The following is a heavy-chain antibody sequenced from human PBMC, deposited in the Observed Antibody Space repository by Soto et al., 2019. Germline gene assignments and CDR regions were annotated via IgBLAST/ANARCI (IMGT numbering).Heavy chain of an antibody. CDR1: GASLSSISYY. V-gene: IGHV4-39*01. Sequence: SETLSLTCTVSGASLSSISYYWGGIRQPPGKGLEWVGSIFFTGNIYYNPSLKSRVTISVDTSRNQFSLLVNSVTAADTAVYYCASRHCIGGRFYSPGFDSWGQGALVTVSS. CDR2: IFFTGNI. D-gene: IGHD2-15*01. CDR3: ASRHCIGGRFYSPGFDS. J-gene: IGHJ4*02.